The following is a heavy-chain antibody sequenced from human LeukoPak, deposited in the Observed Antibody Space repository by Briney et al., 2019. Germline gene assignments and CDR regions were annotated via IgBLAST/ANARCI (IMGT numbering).Heavy chain of an antibody. CDR2: IYSGGST. Sequence: GGSLRLSCAASGFTVSSNYMSWVRQAPGKGLEWVSVIYSGGSTYYADSVKGRFTISRDNSKNTLYLQMNSLRAEDTAVYYCAKDMGGYSSSFDHWGQGTLVTVSS. V-gene: IGHV3-53*05. CDR1: GFTVSSNY. J-gene: IGHJ4*02. CDR3: AKDMGGYSSSFDH. D-gene: IGHD6-13*01.